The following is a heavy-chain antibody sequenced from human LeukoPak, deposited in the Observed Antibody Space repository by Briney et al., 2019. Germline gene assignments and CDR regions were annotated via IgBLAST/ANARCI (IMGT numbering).Heavy chain of an antibody. V-gene: IGHV3-23*01. D-gene: IGHD6-6*01. CDR1: GFTFSSYA. Sequence: GGSLRLSCAASGFTFSSYAMSWVRQAPGKGLEWVSAISGSGGSTYYADPVKGRFTISRDNSKNTLYLQMNSLRAEDTAVYYCAKANSSSPFLNWFDPWGQGTLVTVSS. CDR2: ISGSGGST. CDR3: AKANSSSPFLNWFDP. J-gene: IGHJ5*02.